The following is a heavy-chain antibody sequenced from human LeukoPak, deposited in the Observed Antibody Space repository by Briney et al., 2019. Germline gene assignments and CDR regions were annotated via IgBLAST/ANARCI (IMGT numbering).Heavy chain of an antibody. D-gene: IGHD3-10*01. CDR3: AKMGNYYGSGSSPNFDY. J-gene: IGHJ4*02. CDR2: MSASGGST. V-gene: IGHV3-23*01. Sequence: PGGSLRLSCAASGLTFSSYAMSWVRQVPGKGLEWLSAMSASGGSTYYADPVKGRFTISRDNSKNTLYLQMNSLRAEDTALYYCAKMGNYYGSGSSPNFDYWGQGALVTVSS. CDR1: GLTFSSYA.